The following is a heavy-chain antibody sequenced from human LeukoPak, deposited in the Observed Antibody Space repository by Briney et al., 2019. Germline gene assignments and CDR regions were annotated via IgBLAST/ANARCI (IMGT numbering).Heavy chain of an antibody. CDR1: GFTFSTYS. D-gene: IGHD7-27*01. CDR2: ISSTYDI. J-gene: IGHJ4*02. Sequence: PGGSLRLSCAASGFTFSTYSINWVRQAPGKGLEWVSYISSTYDIYYADSVRGRFTISRDNAKNSLYLQMNSLSAEDTAMYYCARDHNWGFDYWGPGTLVTVSS. V-gene: IGHV3-48*01. CDR3: ARDHNWGFDY.